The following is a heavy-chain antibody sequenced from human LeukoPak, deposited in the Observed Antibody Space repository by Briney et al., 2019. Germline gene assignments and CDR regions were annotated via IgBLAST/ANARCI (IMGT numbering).Heavy chain of an antibody. Sequence: SETLSLTCTVSGGSISSYYWSWIRQPPGKGLEWIGYIYYSGSTNYNPSLKSRVTISVDTSKNQFSPKLSSVTAADTAVYYCAATENSSGWFGYWGQGTLVTVSS. CDR1: GGSISSYY. V-gene: IGHV4-59*08. CDR2: IYYSGST. CDR3: AATENSSGWFGY. J-gene: IGHJ4*02. D-gene: IGHD6-19*01.